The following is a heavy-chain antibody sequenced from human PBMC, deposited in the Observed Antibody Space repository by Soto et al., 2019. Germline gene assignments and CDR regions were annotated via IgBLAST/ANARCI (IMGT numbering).Heavy chain of an antibody. CDR1: GFTFSSYA. CDR2: ISGSGGST. V-gene: IGHV3-23*01. CDR3: ANIRYSSGWPLDY. J-gene: IGHJ4*02. D-gene: IGHD6-19*01. Sequence: GGSLRLSCAASGFTFSSYAMSWVRQAPGKGLEWVSAISGSGGSTYYADSVKGRFTISRDNSKNTLYLQMNSLRAEDTAVYYCANIRYSSGWPLDYWGQGTLVTVSS.